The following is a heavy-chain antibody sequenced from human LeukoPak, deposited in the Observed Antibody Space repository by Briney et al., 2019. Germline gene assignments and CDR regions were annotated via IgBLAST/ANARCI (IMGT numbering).Heavy chain of an antibody. Sequence: GGSLRLSCAASGFTFSTYRMAWVRQAPGKGLEWVATITEDGSGKYHVDSVRGRFTVSRDNTNKLLFLQMNSLRAEDTAIYYCASSTARLVGDLGYWGQGTLVTVSS. CDR1: GFTFSTYR. D-gene: IGHD1-26*01. CDR3: ASSTARLVGDLGY. CDR2: ITEDGSGK. V-gene: IGHV3-7*03. J-gene: IGHJ4*02.